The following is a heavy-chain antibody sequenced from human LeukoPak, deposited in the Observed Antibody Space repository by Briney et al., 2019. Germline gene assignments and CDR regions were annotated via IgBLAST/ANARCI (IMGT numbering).Heavy chain of an antibody. J-gene: IGHJ3*02. V-gene: IGHV3-48*03. CDR1: GFTFSIHE. D-gene: IGHD2-2*01. CDR3: ARGALACSSTSCYGAFDI. CDR2: ISSSGSTI. Sequence: GGSLRLSCAASGFTFSIHEMNWVRQAPGKGLEWVSYISSSGSTIYYADSVKGRFTISRDNAKNSLYLQMNSLRAEDTAVYYCARGALACSSTSCYGAFDIWGQGTMVTVSS.